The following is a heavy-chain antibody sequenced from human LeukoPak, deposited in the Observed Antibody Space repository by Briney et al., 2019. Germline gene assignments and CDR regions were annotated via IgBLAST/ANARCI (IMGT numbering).Heavy chain of an antibody. D-gene: IGHD2-8*02. CDR3: ARDVLRYYFDS. CDR2: IYHSGNT. J-gene: IGHJ4*02. Sequence: SKTLSLTCTVSGDSISSGGNYWSWIRQRPGQGLEWIGCIYHSGNTYYNPSLKSRLTMSVDTSKNQFSLKLSSVTAADTAVYYCARDVLRYYFDSWGQGTLVTVSS. V-gene: IGHV4-31*03. CDR1: GDSISSGGNY.